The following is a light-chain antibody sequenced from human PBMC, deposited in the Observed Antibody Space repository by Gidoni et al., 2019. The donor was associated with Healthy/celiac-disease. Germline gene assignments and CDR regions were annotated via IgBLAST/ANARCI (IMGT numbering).Light chain of an antibody. Sequence: QSALTQPASVSGSPGQSITISCTGTSSDVGGYNYVSWYQQHPGKAPKLMIYEVSNRPSGGSNRFSGSKSGNTASLTISGLQAEDEADYYCSSYTSSSTVVFGGGTKRTVL. CDR3: SSYTSSSTVV. V-gene: IGLV2-14*01. J-gene: IGLJ2*01. CDR1: SSDVGGYNY. CDR2: EVS.